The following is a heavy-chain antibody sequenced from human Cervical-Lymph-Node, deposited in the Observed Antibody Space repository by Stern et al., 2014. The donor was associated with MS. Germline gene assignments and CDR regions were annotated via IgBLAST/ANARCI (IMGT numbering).Heavy chain of an antibody. CDR2: IIPIFAKP. V-gene: IGHV1-69*01. CDR3: ARVHTETSHAFDI. D-gene: IGHD4-11*01. Sequence: VQLVESGAEVKKPGSSVKVSCKASGGTLSTYALSWVRQGPGQGLAGMGGIIPIFAKPTYAQKFQVRVTITADESTSTACMELSSLRSEDTAVYYCARVHTETSHAFDIWGQGTMVTVSS. CDR1: GGTLSTYA. J-gene: IGHJ3*02.